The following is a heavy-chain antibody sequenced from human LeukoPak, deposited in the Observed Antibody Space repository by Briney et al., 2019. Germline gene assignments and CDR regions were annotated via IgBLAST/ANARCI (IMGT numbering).Heavy chain of an antibody. CDR3: ARDGTTTYYYYYMDV. CDR2: IKQDGSEK. D-gene: IGHD1-1*01. CDR1: GFTFSSYW. J-gene: IGHJ6*03. Sequence: GGSLRLSCAASGFTFSSYWMSWVRQAPGKGLEWVANIKQDGSEKYYVDSVKGRFTISRDNAKNSLYLQMNSLRAEDTAVYYCARDGTTTYYYYYMDVWGKGTTVTVSS. V-gene: IGHV3-7*01.